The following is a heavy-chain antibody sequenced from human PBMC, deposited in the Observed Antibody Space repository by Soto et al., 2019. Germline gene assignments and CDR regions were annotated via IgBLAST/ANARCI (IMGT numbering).Heavy chain of an antibody. J-gene: IGHJ4*02. CDR3: ARSSYYYYDSSGYSYYY. CDR1: GGTFSSYA. Sequence: GASVKVSCKASGGTFSSYAISWVRQAPGQGLERMGGIIPIFGTANYAQKFQGRVTMTADESTSTAYMELSSLRSEDTAVYYCARSSYYYYDSSGYSYYYWGQGTLVTVSS. D-gene: IGHD3-22*01. V-gene: IGHV1-69*13. CDR2: IIPIFGTA.